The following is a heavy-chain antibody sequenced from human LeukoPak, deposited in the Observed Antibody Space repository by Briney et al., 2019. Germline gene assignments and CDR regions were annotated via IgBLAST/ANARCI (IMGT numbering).Heavy chain of an antibody. Sequence: GGSLRLSCAASGFTFSSYAMSWVRQAPGKGLEWVSAISGSGGSTYYADSVKGRFTISRDNSKNTLHLQMNSLRAEDTAVYYCAKAGRIAARTHYFDYWGQGTLVTVSS. CDR3: AKAGRIAARTHYFDY. CDR2: ISGSGGST. D-gene: IGHD6-6*01. J-gene: IGHJ4*02. V-gene: IGHV3-23*01. CDR1: GFTFSSYA.